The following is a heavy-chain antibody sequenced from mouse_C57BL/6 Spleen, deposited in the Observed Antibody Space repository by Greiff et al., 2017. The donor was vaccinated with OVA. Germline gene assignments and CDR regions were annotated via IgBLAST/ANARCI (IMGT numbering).Heavy chain of an antibody. CDR2: IHPNSGST. Sequence: VQLQQPGAELVKPGASVKLSCKASGYTFTSYWMHWVKQRPGQGLEWIGMIHPNSGSTNYNEKFKSKATLTVDKSSSTAYMQRSSLTSEDSAVYYCARSVITTVGSYWYFDVWGTGTTVTVSS. D-gene: IGHD1-1*01. J-gene: IGHJ1*03. CDR3: ARSVITTVGSYWYFDV. CDR1: GYTFTSYW. V-gene: IGHV1-64*01.